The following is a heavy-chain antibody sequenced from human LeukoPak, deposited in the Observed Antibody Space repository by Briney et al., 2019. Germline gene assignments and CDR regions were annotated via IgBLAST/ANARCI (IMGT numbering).Heavy chain of an antibody. D-gene: IGHD5-18*01. V-gene: IGHV4-39*01. CDR1: GGFISSSSYY. Sequence: SETLSLTCTVSGGFISSSSYYWGWIRQPPGKGLEWIGSIYYSGSTYYNPSLKSRVTISVDTSKNQFSLKLSSVTAADTAVYYCARIVTAMVLGMDVWGQGTTVTVSS. J-gene: IGHJ6*02. CDR3: ARIVTAMVLGMDV. CDR2: IYYSGST.